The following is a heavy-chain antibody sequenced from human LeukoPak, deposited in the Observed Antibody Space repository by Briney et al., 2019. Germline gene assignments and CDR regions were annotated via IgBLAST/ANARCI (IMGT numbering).Heavy chain of an antibody. D-gene: IGHD3-22*01. CDR3: ARGLDSSGYYAP. Sequence: ASVTVSCTASGYTFTSYYMHWVRQAPGQGLEWMGIINPNGGSTSYAQKFQGRVTMTRDTSTNTVYMELSSLRSEDTAVYYCARGLDSSGYYAPWGQGTLVTVSS. CDR1: GYTFTSYY. V-gene: IGHV1-46*01. J-gene: IGHJ5*02. CDR2: INPNGGST.